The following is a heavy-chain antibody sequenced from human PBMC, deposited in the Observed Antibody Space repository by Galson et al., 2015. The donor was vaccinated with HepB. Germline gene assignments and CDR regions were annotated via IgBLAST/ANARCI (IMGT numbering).Heavy chain of an antibody. CDR3: ARDASTLTFDF. CDR2: VFQSGST. CDR1: GDSIRSGNFY. D-gene: IGHD4/OR15-4a*01. V-gene: IGHV4-31*03. J-gene: IGHJ4*02. Sequence: QVQLHQSGPGLVKPSQTLSLTCTVSGDSIRSGNFYWTWIRQHPEKGLEWIGYVFQSGSTYSNPSLKSRLTMSVDTSKNQFSLRLTSVTAADTAVYFCARDASTLTFDFWGQGTLVTVSS.